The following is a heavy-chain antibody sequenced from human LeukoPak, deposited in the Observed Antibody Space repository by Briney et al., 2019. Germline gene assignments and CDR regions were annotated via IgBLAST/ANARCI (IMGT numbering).Heavy chain of an antibody. J-gene: IGHJ6*02. Sequence: SVKVSCKASGGTFNSYALSWVRQAPGQGLEWMGGIIPIFGTANYAQKFQGRVTITADESTSTAYMELSSLRSEDTAVYYCARERIAVAGGYYYYYYGMDVWGQGTTVTVSS. D-gene: IGHD6-19*01. V-gene: IGHV1-69*13. CDR2: IIPIFGTA. CDR1: GGTFNSYA. CDR3: ARERIAVAGGYYYYYYGMDV.